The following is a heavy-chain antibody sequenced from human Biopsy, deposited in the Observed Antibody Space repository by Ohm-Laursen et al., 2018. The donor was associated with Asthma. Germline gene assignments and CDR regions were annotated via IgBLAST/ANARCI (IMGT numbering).Heavy chain of an antibody. CDR1: GGSISSGDYY. D-gene: IGHD3-22*01. CDR2: IYYSGST. CDR3: ARDLSFYDSSGYYRRWFDP. Sequence: SQTLSLTCTVSGGSISSGDYYWSWIRQPPGKGLEWIGYIYYSGSTYYNPSLKSRVTISVDTSKNQFSLKLSSVTAADTAVYYCARDLSFYDSSGYYRRWFDPWAREPWSPSPQ. V-gene: IGHV4-30-4*01. J-gene: IGHJ5*02.